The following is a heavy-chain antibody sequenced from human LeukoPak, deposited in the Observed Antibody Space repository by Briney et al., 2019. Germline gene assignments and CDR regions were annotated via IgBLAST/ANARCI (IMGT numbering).Heavy chain of an antibody. V-gene: IGHV3-53*01. D-gene: IGHD3-3*01. CDR1: GFTFSSYA. Sequence: GGSLRLSCAASGFTFSSYAMSWVRQAPGKGLEWVSVIYSGGSTYYSDSVKGRFTISRDNSKNTLYLQMNSLRAEDTAVYYCARGPYDFWSGYPPYYFDYWGQGTLVTVSS. J-gene: IGHJ4*02. CDR3: ARGPYDFWSGYPPYYFDY. CDR2: IYSGGST.